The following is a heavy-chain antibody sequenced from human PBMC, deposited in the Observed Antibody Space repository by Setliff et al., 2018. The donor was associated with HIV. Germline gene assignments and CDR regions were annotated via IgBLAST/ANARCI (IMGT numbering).Heavy chain of an antibody. CDR2: ISSSSSYI. J-gene: IGHJ4*02. Sequence: GGSLRLSCAASGFTFSSYSMNWVRQAPGKGLEWVSSISSSSSYIYYADSVKGRFTISRDNAKNTLYLQMNRLRAEDTAVYYCAKAPGLNSSWAIDYWGQGTLVTVSS. D-gene: IGHD6-13*01. CDR1: GFTFSSYS. V-gene: IGHV3-21*01. CDR3: AKAPGLNSSWAIDY.